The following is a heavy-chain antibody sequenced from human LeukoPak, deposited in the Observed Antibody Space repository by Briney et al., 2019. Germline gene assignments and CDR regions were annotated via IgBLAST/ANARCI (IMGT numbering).Heavy chain of an antibody. J-gene: IGHJ5*01. CDR1: GFTFSHHS. CDR3: ARRGLQGFCSVNSCHSFFDS. V-gene: IGHV3-23*01. Sequence: PGGSLRLSCVASGFTFSHHSISWVRQAPGKGLGWVSAITASGGDTFYAESVEGRFSVSRDDSKSTVFLQMSSLTADDTGIYFCARRGLQGFCSVNSCHSFFDSWGRGTRVIVSS. D-gene: IGHD2-15*01. CDR2: ITASGGDT.